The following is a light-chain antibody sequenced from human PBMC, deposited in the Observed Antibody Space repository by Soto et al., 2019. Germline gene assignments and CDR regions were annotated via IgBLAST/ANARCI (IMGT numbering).Light chain of an antibody. Sequence: DIQMTQSPATLSGSVGDRVTITCRASQTISSWLAWYQQKPGKAPKLLIYKASTLKSGVPSRFSGSGSGTEFTLTISSLQPADFATYYCQQYNSYSEAFGQGTKVDIK. V-gene: IGKV1-5*03. CDR2: KAS. CDR3: QQYNSYSEA. J-gene: IGKJ1*01. CDR1: QTISSW.